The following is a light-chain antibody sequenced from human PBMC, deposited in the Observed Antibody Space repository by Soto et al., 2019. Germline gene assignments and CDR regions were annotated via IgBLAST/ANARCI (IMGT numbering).Light chain of an antibody. CDR1: SGDIGTYNF. CDR2: EVT. J-gene: IGLJ1*01. CDR3: SSYAGNNNYV. Sequence: QSALTQPPSASGSPGHSVTISCTGTSGDIGTYNFVSWYQQHPGKAPKLMIYEVTKWHSGVPDRFSGSKSGNTASLTISGLQGEDEADYYCSSYAGNNNYVFGTGTKLTVL. V-gene: IGLV2-8*01.